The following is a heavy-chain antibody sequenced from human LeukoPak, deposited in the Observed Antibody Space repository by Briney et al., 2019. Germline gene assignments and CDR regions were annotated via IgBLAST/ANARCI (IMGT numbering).Heavy chain of an antibody. V-gene: IGHV3-43*02. Sequence: GGSLRLSCAASGFTFSSYAMHWVRQAPGKGLEWVSLISGDGGSTYYADSVKGRFTISRDNSKNSLYLQMNSLRTGDTALYYCAKDTCSGGSCTPGDYWGQGTLVTVSS. CDR1: GFTFSSYA. CDR2: ISGDGGST. CDR3: AKDTCSGGSCTPGDY. J-gene: IGHJ4*02. D-gene: IGHD2-15*01.